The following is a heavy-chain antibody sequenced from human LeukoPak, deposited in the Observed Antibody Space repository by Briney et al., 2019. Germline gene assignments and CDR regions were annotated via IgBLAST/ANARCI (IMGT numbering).Heavy chain of an antibody. D-gene: IGHD6-13*01. Sequence: GGSLRLSCAASGFTFSHAWMSWVRQAPGKGLEWVSYISRTSSNIYYADSVKGRFTISRDSAKNSMYLQMNSLKAEDTAVYYCATDSSSLYEVEYWGRGTLVTVSS. CDR2: ISRTSSNI. CDR1: GFTFSHAW. J-gene: IGHJ4*02. V-gene: IGHV3-48*01. CDR3: ATDSSSLYEVEY.